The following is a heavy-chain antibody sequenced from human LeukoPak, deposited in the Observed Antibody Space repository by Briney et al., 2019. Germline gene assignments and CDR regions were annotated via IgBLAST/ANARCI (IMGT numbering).Heavy chain of an antibody. CDR2: ISGSATTT. J-gene: IGHJ4*02. Sequence: PGGSLRLSCAASGFTFSSYAMSWVRQAPGKGLEWVSAISGSATTTYYADSVKGRFTISRDNSENTLYLQMNSLRAEDTAVYYCAKLLNYYDGSGYWGQGTLVTVSS. CDR1: GFTFSSYA. D-gene: IGHD3-22*01. V-gene: IGHV3-23*01. CDR3: AKLLNYYDGSGY.